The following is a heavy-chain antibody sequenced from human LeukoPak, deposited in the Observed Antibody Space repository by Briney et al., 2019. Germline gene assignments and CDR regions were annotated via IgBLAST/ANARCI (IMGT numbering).Heavy chain of an antibody. CDR3: ARDRAVAGNDAFDI. CDR2: INPNSGGT. V-gene: IGHV1-2*04. CDR1: GYTFTGYY. J-gene: IGHJ3*02. Sequence: ASVKVSCKASGYTFTGYYMHWVRQAPGQGLVWMGWINPNSGGTNYAQKFQGWVTMTRDTSISTAYMELSRLRSDDTAVYYCARDRAVAGNDAFDIWGQGTMVTVSS. D-gene: IGHD6-19*01.